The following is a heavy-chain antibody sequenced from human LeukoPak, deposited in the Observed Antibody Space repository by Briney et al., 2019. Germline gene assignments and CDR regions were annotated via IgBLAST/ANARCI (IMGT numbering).Heavy chain of an antibody. CDR2: IYHSGST. D-gene: IGHD6-19*01. V-gene: IGHV4-30-2*01. J-gene: IGHJ4*02. CDR1: GGSISSGGYY. CDR3: ARARAVAGGGNFDY. Sequence: SETLSLTCTVSGGSISSGGYYWSWIRQPPGKGLEWIGYIYHSGSTYYNPSLKSRVTISVDRSKNQFSLKLSSVTAADTAVYYCARARAVAGGGNFDYWGQGTLVTVSS.